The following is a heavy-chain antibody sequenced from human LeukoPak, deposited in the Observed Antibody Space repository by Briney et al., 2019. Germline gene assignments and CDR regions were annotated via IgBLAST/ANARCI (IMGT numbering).Heavy chain of an antibody. J-gene: IGHJ4*02. CDR3: ARDQVTMIVVGHFDY. D-gene: IGHD3-22*01. CDR2: ISAYNGNT. CDR1: GFTFTDYY. Sequence: GASVKVSCKASGFTFTDYYIHWVRQAPGQGLEWMGWISAYNGNTNYAQKLQGRVTMTTDTSTSTAYMELRSLRSDDTAVYYCARDQVTMIVVGHFDYWGQGTLVTVSS. V-gene: IGHV1-18*04.